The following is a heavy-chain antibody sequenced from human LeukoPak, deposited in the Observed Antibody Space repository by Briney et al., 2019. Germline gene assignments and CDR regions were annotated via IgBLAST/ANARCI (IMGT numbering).Heavy chain of an antibody. CDR3: ARDRYSSAWYEE. D-gene: IGHD6-19*01. Sequence: PGGSLRLTCTASAFTFSSYWMHWVRQAPGKGLVWVSHINSGGSSTSYADSVKGRFTISTDNAKNTLYLQMNSLRAEDTAGYYCARDRYSSAWYEEWGQGTLVTVSS. J-gene: IGHJ4*02. CDR2: INSGGSST. CDR1: AFTFSSYW. V-gene: IGHV3-74*01.